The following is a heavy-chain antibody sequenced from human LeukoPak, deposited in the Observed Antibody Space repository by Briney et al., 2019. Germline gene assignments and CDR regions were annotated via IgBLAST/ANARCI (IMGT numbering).Heavy chain of an antibody. CDR3: TTDEWELHFDY. J-gene: IGHJ4*02. CDR1: GFTFRNAW. CDR2: IKSKTDGGTT. D-gene: IGHD1-26*01. V-gene: IGHV3-15*01. Sequence: GGSLRLSCAASGFTFRNAWMSWVRQAPGKGLEWVGRIKSKTDGGTTDYAAPVKGRFTISRDDSKNTLYLQMNSLKTEDTAVYYCTTDEWELHFDYWGQGTLVTVSS.